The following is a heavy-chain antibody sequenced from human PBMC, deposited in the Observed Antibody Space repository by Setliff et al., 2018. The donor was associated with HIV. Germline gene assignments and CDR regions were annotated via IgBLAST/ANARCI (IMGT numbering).Heavy chain of an antibody. Sequence: GASVKVSCKASGYSFSSYAISWVRQAPGQGLEWMGWISAYNGHTNYAQKFQDRVTMTTDTSTNTAYMELSSLGSDDTAVYYCAKTSPKDCYSSDFWGQGTPVTVSS. J-gene: IGHJ4*02. CDR1: GYSFSSYA. V-gene: IGHV1-18*01. D-gene: IGHD2-21*01. CDR3: AKTSPKDCYSSDF. CDR2: ISAYNGHT.